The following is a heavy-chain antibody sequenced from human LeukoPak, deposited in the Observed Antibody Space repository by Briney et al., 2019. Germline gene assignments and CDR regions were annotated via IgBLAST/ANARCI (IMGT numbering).Heavy chain of an antibody. CDR1: GGSLRGSY. V-gene: IGHV4-59*08. Sequence: PPEAPSLTCTLPGGSLRGSYWSWIPQPPRKGLEWIGYIYHGGSTIYNPALESRFTISLGPSKNQFSLMLSSVTAADTAVYYCARGYYDSSGYPDYWGQGTLVTVSS. J-gene: IGHJ4*02. CDR3: ARGYYDSSGYPDY. D-gene: IGHD3-22*01. CDR2: IYHGGST.